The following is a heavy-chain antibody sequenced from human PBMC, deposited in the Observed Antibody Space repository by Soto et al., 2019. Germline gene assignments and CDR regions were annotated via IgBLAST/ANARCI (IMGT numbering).Heavy chain of an antibody. D-gene: IGHD2-21*02. CDR2: INHSGST. V-gene: IGHV4-34*01. CDR3: ARVGDGGNSDY. Sequence: QVQLQQWGAGLLKPSETLSLTCAVYGGSFSGYYWSWIRQPPGKGLEWIGEINHSGSTNYNPSLKSRGTISVDTSKNQFSLKLSSVTAADTAVYYCARVGDGGNSDYWGQGTLVTVSS. CDR1: GGSFSGYY. J-gene: IGHJ4*02.